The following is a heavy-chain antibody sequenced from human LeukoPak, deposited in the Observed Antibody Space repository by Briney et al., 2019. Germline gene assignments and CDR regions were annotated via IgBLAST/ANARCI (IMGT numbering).Heavy chain of an antibody. Sequence: PSETLSLTCTVSGGSISSYYWSWVRQPPGKGLEWIGCIYYIGSTNYIPSLKSRVTISVDTSKNQFSLKLSSVTAADTAVYYCARGRAAAGIGYYFDYWGQGTLVTVSS. J-gene: IGHJ4*02. V-gene: IGHV4-59*12. CDR3: ARGRAAAGIGYYFDY. D-gene: IGHD6-13*01. CDR1: GGSISSYY. CDR2: IYYIGST.